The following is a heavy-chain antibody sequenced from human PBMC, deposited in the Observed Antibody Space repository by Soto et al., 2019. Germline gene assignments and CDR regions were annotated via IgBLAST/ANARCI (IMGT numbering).Heavy chain of an antibody. V-gene: IGHV3-30*18. D-gene: IGHD3-22*01. Sequence: QVQLVESGGGVVQPGRSLRLSCAASGFTFSSYGMHWVRPAPGTGLEWVAVISYDGSNKYYADSVKGRFTISRDNSKNTLYLQMNSLRAEDTAVYYCAKASAPGYYDSSGYYVHWGQGTLVTVSS. CDR3: AKASAPGYYDSSGYYVH. CDR2: ISYDGSNK. CDR1: GFTFSSYG. J-gene: IGHJ4*02.